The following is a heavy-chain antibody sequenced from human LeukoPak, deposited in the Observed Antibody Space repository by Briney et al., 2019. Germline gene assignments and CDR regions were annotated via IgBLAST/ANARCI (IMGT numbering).Heavy chain of an antibody. CDR2: INHSGST. D-gene: IGHD6-13*01. Sequence: PSETLSLTCAVYGGSFSGYYWSWIRQPPGKGLEWIGEINHSGSTNYNPSLKSRVIISVDTSKNQFSLKLSSVTAADTAVYYCASLSSSWYYVVYYYYYMDVWGKGTTVTVSS. CDR3: ASLSSSWYYVVYYYYYMDV. J-gene: IGHJ6*03. V-gene: IGHV4-34*01. CDR1: GGSFSGYY.